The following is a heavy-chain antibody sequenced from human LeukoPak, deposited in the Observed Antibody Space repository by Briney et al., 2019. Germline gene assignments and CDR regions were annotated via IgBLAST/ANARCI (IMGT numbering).Heavy chain of an antibody. CDR2: ISRSSDYI. CDR3: ARGFTDYGVNYLDL. V-gene: IGHV3-21*01. Sequence: GGSLRLSCIASGFTFRNYRMNWVRQAPGKGLEWVSSISRSSDYIFYADSLKGRFTISRDNAKNSLYLQMSSLRAEDTALYYCARGFTDYGVNYLDLWGQGTLVTVSS. CDR1: GFTFRNYR. D-gene: IGHD4-17*01. J-gene: IGHJ5*02.